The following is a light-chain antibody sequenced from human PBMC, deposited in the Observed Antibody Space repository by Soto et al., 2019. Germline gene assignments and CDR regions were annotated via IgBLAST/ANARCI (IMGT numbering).Light chain of an antibody. CDR3: CSFAGSSTFWV. CDR2: EVN. CDR1: TSDVGGYDV. V-gene: IGLV2-23*02. J-gene: IGLJ3*02. Sequence: QSALTPPASVSGSPGQSITISCSGTTSDVGGYDVVSWYQQHPGKAPKLMIFEVNQRPSGVSDRFSGSKSGNTASLTISGLQAGDEADYYCCSFAGSSTFWVFGGGTKVTVL.